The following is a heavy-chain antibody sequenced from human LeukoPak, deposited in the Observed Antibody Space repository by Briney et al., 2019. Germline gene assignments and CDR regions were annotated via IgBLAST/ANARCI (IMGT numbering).Heavy chain of an antibody. D-gene: IGHD6-13*01. J-gene: IGHJ4*02. Sequence: PSETLSLTCTVSGGSISSYYWSWIQQPAGKGLEWIGRIYTSGSTNYNPSLKSRVTMSVDTSKNQFSLKLSSVTAADTAVYYCARTPAGYSSSWYDYWGQGTLVTVSS. CDR2: IYTSGST. CDR1: GGSISSYY. CDR3: ARTPAGYSSSWYDY. V-gene: IGHV4-4*07.